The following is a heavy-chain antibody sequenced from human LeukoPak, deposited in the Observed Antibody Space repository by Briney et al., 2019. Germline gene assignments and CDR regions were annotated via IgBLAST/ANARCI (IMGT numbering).Heavy chain of an antibody. CDR3: ARRKVRRVMAVDWFDP. J-gene: IGHJ5*02. Sequence: ASVKVSCKASGYTFTSYDINWVRQATGQGLEWMGWINPNSGNTSYAQKFQGSVTMTRKTSISKAYMELSSLRSEDTAVYYCARRKVRRVMAVDWFDPWGRGTLVSVSS. V-gene: IGHV1-8*01. CDR2: INPNSGNT. CDR1: GYTFTSYD. D-gene: IGHD3-10*01.